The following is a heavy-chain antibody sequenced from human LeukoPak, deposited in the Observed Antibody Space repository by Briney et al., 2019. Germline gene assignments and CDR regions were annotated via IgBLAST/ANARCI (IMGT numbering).Heavy chain of an antibody. J-gene: IGHJ4*02. D-gene: IGHD6-13*01. CDR3: AKGSGIATTGFYFDY. V-gene: IGHV3-23*01. Sequence: GGSLRLSCAASGFTFSNYAMGWVRQAPGKGLEWVSDVRGSGGSTYYADSVKGRFTISRDDSKKTLYLQMNSLTAEDTALYYCAKGSGIATTGFYFDYWGQGTLVTVSS. CDR2: VRGSGGST. CDR1: GFTFSNYA.